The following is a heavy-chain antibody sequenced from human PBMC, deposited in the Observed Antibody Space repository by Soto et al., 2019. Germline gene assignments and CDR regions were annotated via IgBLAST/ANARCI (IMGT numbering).Heavy chain of an antibody. CDR2: INHSGST. CDR3: ARAHSSGPDD. CDR1: GGSFSGYY. D-gene: IGHD6-19*01. J-gene: IGHJ4*02. V-gene: IGHV4-34*01. Sequence: PSETLSHTCSFYGGSFSGYYLSLIRQPPGKGLEWIGEINHSGSTNYNPSLKSRVTISVDTSKNQFSLKLSSVTAADTAVYYCARAHSSGPDDWGQGTLVTSPQ.